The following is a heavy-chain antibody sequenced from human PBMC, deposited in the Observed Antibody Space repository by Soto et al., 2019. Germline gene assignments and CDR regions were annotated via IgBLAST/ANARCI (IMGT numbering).Heavy chain of an antibody. D-gene: IGHD3-3*01. CDR2: MNPTSGNT. CDR3: ARGQGGTIFGVLMVDPYYCYYYLDV. CDR1: GYTFTSYD. V-gene: IGHV1-8*01. Sequence: QVQLVQSGAEVKKPGASVKVSCKASGYTFTSYDINWVRQATGQGLEWMGWMNPTSGNTGYAQKFQGRVTRTRNSYITRGDRELSSLSSADTAVYDCARGQGGTIFGVLMVDPYYCYYYLDVRGRGTTVTV. J-gene: IGHJ6*03.